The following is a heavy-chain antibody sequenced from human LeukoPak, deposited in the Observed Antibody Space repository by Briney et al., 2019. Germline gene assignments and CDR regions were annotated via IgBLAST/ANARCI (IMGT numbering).Heavy chain of an antibody. CDR1: GFTFSSYS. CDR3: ARDGPFYDSSGSSFDY. CDR2: ISSSSSYI. J-gene: IGHJ4*02. D-gene: IGHD3-22*01. Sequence: PGGSLRLSCAASGFTFSSYSMNWVRQAPGKGLEWVSSISSSSSYIYYADSVKGRSTISRDNAKNSLYLQMNSLRAEDTAVYYCARDGPFYDSSGSSFDYWGQGTLVTVSS. V-gene: IGHV3-21*01.